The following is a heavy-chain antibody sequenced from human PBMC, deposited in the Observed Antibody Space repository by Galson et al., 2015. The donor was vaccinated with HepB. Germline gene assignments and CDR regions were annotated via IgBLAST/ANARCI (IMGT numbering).Heavy chain of an antibody. Sequence: PALVKPTQTLTLTCTFSGFSLSTSGVGVGWIRQPPGKALEWLALIYWDDDKRYSPSLKSRLTITKDTSKNQVVLTMTNMDPVDTATYYCARVVPARWDFDYWGQGTLVTVSS. D-gene: IGHD2-2*01. J-gene: IGHJ4*02. V-gene: IGHV2-5*02. CDR3: ARVVPARWDFDY. CDR2: IYWDDDK. CDR1: GFSLSTSGVG.